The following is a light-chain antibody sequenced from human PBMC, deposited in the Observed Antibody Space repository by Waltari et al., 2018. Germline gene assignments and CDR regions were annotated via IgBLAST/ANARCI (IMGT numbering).Light chain of an antibody. CDR1: QSVLYSSNNKNY. V-gene: IGKV4-1*01. J-gene: IGKJ1*01. CDR2: WAS. Sequence: DIVMTQSPDSLAVSLGARATINCKSSQSVLYSSNNKNYLAWYHQKPGQPPKLLIYWASTRESGVPDRFSGSGSGTDFTLTISSLQAEDVAVYSCQQYYSTPRTFGQGTKVEIK. CDR3: QQYYSTPRT.